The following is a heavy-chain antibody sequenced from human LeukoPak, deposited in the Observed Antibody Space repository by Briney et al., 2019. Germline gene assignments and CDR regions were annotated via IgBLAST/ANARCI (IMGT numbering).Heavy chain of an antibody. CDR1: GGSSISSSYF. D-gene: IGHD5-18*01. CDR2: IYYGGYT. CDR3: ARQPQIAYTYGFADY. V-gene: IGHV4-39*01. Sequence: SETLSLTCTVSGGSSISSSYFWGWIRQPPGKGLEWIATIYYGGYTYYDPSLRSRVTISADTSKNQFSLKLSSVTAADTAVYYCARQPQIAYTYGFADYWGQATLVTVSS. J-gene: IGHJ4*02.